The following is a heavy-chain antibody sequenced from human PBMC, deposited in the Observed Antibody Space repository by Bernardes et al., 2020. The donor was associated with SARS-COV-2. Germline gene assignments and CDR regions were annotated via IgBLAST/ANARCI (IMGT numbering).Heavy chain of an antibody. V-gene: IGHV3-74*01. Sequence: GGSLRLSCVASGFTFSSYWMHWVRQASGKGLVWVSRINSDGSTTSYADSVKGRFTISRDNAKNTLYLQMNSLRAEDTAVYYCARAVTSYHYYGMDVWGQGTTVTVSS. CDR3: ARAVTSYHYYGMDV. J-gene: IGHJ6*02. D-gene: IGHD4-4*01. CDR1: GFTFSSYW. CDR2: INSDGSTT.